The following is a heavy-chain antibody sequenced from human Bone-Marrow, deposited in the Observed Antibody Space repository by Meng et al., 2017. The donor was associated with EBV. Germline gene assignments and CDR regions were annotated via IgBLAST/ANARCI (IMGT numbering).Heavy chain of an antibody. Sequence: QVHVQETGPGLVKPSEALSLTRAVSGASVCGGTYHWSGIRQPPGKELEWIGYIYDGGTTIYNPSLKSRVTILVDASKNQFSLKLSSVTTADTAVYYCAKSRSSTPGVVDYWGQGTLVTVSS. D-gene: IGHD3-10*01. CDR2: IYDGGTT. CDR3: AKSRSSTPGVVDY. V-gene: IGHV4-61*01. CDR1: GASVCGGTYH. J-gene: IGHJ4*02.